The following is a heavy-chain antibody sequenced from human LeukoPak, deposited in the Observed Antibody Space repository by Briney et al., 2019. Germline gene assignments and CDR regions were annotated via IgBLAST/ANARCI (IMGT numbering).Heavy chain of an antibody. D-gene: IGHD1-26*01. V-gene: IGHV4-59*12. J-gene: IGHJ4*02. CDR3: ASPAASGTYYVDY. CDR2: IYYSGST. Sequence: SETLSLTCTVSGGSISSYYWSWIRQPPGKGLEWIGYIYYSGSTNYNPSLKSRVTISVDTSKNQFSLKLTSVTAADTAVYYCASPAASGTYYVDYWGQGVLVTVSS. CDR1: GGSISSYY.